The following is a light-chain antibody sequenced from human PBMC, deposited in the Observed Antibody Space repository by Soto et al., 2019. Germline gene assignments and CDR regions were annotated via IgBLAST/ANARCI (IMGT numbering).Light chain of an antibody. J-gene: IGKJ5*01. CDR2: DAS. Sequence: IVFTQSPFTLSLSHGGRATLSCRASQSVRSYLAWYQQKPGLAPRLLIYDASNRATGIPARFSGSGSGTDFTLTISSLEPEDFAVYYCQQRSRRPVSFGQGTRLEI. CDR3: QQRSRRPVS. V-gene: IGKV3-11*01. CDR1: QSVRSY.